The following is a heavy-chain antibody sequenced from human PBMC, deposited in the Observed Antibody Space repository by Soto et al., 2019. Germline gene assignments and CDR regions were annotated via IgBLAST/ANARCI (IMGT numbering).Heavy chain of an antibody. D-gene: IGHD6-13*01. J-gene: IGHJ4*02. CDR2: IIPIFGTA. CDR1: GGTFSSYA. V-gene: IGHV1-69*13. Sequence: SVKVSCKASGGTFSSYAISWVRQAPGQGLEWMGGIIPIFGTANYAQKFQGRVTITADESTSTAYMELSSLRSEDTAVYYCARVLVQQQLVPFGYWGQGTLVTVS. CDR3: ARVLVQQQLVPFGY.